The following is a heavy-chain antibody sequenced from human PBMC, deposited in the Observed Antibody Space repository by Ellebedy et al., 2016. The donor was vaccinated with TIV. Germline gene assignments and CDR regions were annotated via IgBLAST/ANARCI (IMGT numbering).Heavy chain of an antibody. J-gene: IGHJ4*02. Sequence: SGPTLVKPTQTLTLTCTFSGFSLSTSGVGVGWIRQPPGKALEWLALIYWNDDKRYSPSLKSRLTITKDTSKNQVVLTMTNMDPVDTATYYCAHRKDDLRHFDYWGQGTLVTVSS. CDR2: IYWNDDK. CDR3: AHRKDDLRHFDY. V-gene: IGHV2-5*01. CDR1: GFSLSTSGVG. D-gene: IGHD3-3*01.